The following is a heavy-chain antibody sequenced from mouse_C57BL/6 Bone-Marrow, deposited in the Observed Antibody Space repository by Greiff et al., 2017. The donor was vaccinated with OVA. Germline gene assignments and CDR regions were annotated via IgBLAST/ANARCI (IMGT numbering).Heavy chain of an antibody. V-gene: IGHV1-82*01. CDR1: GYAFSSSW. J-gene: IGHJ2*01. Sequence: QVQLKESGPELVKPGASVKISCKASGYAFSSSWMNWVKQRPGKGLEWIGRIYPGDGDTNYNGKFKGKATLTADKSSSTAYMQLSSLTSEDSAVYFCASRTYYFDYWGQGTTLTVSS. CDR2: IYPGDGDT. CDR3: ASRTYYFDY.